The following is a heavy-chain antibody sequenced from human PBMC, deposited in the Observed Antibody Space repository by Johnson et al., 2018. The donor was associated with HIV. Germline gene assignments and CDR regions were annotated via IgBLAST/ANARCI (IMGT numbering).Heavy chain of an antibody. J-gene: IGHJ4*02. CDR3: ARWAGTSPHIDFYPRFDY. CDR2: IIPIYRTT. V-gene: IGHV1-69*18. Sequence: VQLVESGAEVKKPGSSVKVSCKASGGSFSTCGFNWMRQAPGQGLEWMGRIIPIYRTTKYAQNFQGRITITADESTTTGYMQLTGLASEDAAVYYCARWAGTSPHIDFYPRFDYWGQGTPVTVSS. CDR1: GGSFSTCG. D-gene: IGHD1-14*01.